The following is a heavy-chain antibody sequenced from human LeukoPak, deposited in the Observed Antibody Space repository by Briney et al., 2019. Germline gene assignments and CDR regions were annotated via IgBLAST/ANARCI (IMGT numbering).Heavy chain of an antibody. CDR3: TTDYDVLPLQD. J-gene: IGHJ4*02. Sequence: GGSLGLSCVASGFTVSRNSMSWVRQTPGKGLEWVGRIKSKTDGGTSDYAAPVKGRFTISRDDSKNTLYPQMNSLKTEDTAVYYCTTDYDVLPLQDWGQGTLVTVSS. V-gene: IGHV3-15*01. D-gene: IGHD3-9*01. CDR2: IKSKTDGGTS. CDR1: GFTVSRNS.